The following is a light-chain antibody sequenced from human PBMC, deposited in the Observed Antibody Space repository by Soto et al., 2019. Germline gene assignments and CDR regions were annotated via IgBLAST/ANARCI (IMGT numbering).Light chain of an antibody. CDR2: ATS. CDR1: QAVSSH. J-gene: IGKJ2*01. CDR3: QQYYTLPYT. Sequence: VIWMTQSPSXISASTGDRVNISCRMSQAVSSHLAWYQQKPGKAPNLLLFATSTLQGGVPSRFSGSGSGTDFTLSISSLQSEDFATYYCQQYYTLPYTFGRGTKVDIK. V-gene: IGKV1D-8*01.